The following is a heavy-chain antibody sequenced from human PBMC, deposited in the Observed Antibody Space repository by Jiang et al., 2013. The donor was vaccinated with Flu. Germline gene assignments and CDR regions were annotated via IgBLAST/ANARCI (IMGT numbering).Heavy chain of an antibody. CDR1: GFTFSSYS. D-gene: IGHD6-19*01. CDR2: ISSSSSYI. V-gene: IGHV3-21*01. CDR3: ASSVAERNWYFDL. J-gene: IGHJ2*01. Sequence: ASGFTFSSYSMNWVRQAPGKGLEWVSSISSSSSYIYYADSVKGRFTISRDNAKNSLYLQMNSLRAEGTAVYYCASSVAERNWYFDLWGRGTLVTVSS.